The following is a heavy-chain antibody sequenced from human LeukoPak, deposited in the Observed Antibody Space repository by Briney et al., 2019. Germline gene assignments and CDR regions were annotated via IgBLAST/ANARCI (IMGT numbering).Heavy chain of an antibody. CDR1: RFTFSSYS. J-gene: IGHJ4*02. CDR2: ISSSSGTI. CDR3: ARDVRWLRCVFDY. V-gene: IGHV3-48*02. D-gene: IGHD5-12*01. Sequence: GGLLRLSCAASRFTFSSYSMNWVRQAPGKGLEWVSYISSSSGTIYYADSVKGRFTISRDNAKNSRYLQMNSLRDEDTAVYYCARDVRWLRCVFDYWGQGTLVTVSS.